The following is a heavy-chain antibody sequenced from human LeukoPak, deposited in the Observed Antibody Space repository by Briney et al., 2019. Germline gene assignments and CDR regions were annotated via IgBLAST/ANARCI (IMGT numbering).Heavy chain of an antibody. CDR2: ISDSGGST. D-gene: IGHD2-15*01. J-gene: IGHJ4*02. Sequence: GGSLRLSCAASGFTFSSYAMNWVRQAPGKGLEWVSVISDSGGSTYYADSVKGRFTISRDNSKNTLYLQMNSLRAEDTAVYYCAKAAVAQYCSGGSCYSHYWGQGTLVTVSS. CDR1: GFTFSSYA. CDR3: AKAAVAQYCSGGSCYSHY. V-gene: IGHV3-23*01.